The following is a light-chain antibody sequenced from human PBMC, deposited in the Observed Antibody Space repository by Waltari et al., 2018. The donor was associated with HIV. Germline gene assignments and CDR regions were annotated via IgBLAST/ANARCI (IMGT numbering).Light chain of an antibody. Sequence: SYVLTQPPSVSVAPGKTARITCGGNNIGSKGVHWYQQKPGQAPVLVIYYDSHRPSGIPGRFSGSKSVNTATLTISRFEAGDEADYYCQLWDGTGDHPGVFGTGTQVTVL. CDR3: QLWDGTGDHPGV. V-gene: IGLV3-21*04. CDR1: NIGSKG. J-gene: IGLJ1*01. CDR2: YDS.